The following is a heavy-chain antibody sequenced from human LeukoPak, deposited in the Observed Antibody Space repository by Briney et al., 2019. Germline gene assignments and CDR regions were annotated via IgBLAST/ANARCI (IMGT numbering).Heavy chain of an antibody. J-gene: IGHJ4*02. CDR3: ARGGTWPTYSDY. D-gene: IGHD5-12*01. V-gene: IGHV4-34*01. Sequence: PSETLSLTCGVYGGSFSCYYWSWIRQPPGKGLEWIGEINHSGSTNHNPSLKSRVTISVDTPKNQFSLKLTSVTAADTAVFYCARGGTWPTYSDYWGQGILVTVSS. CDR2: INHSGST. CDR1: GGSFSCYY.